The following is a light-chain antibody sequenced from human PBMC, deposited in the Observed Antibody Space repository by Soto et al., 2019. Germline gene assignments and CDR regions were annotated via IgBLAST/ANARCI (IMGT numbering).Light chain of an antibody. CDR2: KAS. Sequence: DIRMTQSPSTLSAAVGDRVTITCRASQSISSWLAWYQQKPWKAPKLLIYKASSLESGVPSRFSGSGSGTEFTLTISRLQPDDFATYYCQQYNSYSGTFGQGTKVEIK. CDR1: QSISSW. CDR3: QQYNSYSGT. J-gene: IGKJ1*01. V-gene: IGKV1-5*03.